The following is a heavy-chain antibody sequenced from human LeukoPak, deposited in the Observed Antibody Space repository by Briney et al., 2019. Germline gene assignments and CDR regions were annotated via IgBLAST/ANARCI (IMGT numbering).Heavy chain of an antibody. D-gene: IGHD5-12*01. J-gene: IGHJ4*02. Sequence: SETLSLTCTVSGGSISSGSYCWNWLRQPAGKGLEWIGRIYTSGSTNYNPSLKSRVTISVDTSKNQFSLKLSSVTAADTAVYYCARSTWLLDKWGQGTLVTVSS. CDR2: IYTSGST. V-gene: IGHV4-61*02. CDR1: GGSISSGSYC. CDR3: ARSTWLLDK.